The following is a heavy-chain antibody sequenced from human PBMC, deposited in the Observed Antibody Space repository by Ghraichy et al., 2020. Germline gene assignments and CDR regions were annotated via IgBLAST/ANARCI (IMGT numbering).Heavy chain of an antibody. D-gene: IGHD3-10*01. J-gene: IGHJ4*02. CDR2: TYYRSKWYS. V-gene: IGHV6-1*01. CDR1: EDSVSSINAA. CDR3: ARGGVGSGSCIDS. Sequence: SQTLSLTCAISEDSVSSINAAWNWIRQSPSRGLEWLGRTYYRSKWYSDYADSVKSRITINPDTTKNQFSLHWKYVSPEDPAVYYCARGGVGSGSCIDSWGQGTLVTVSS.